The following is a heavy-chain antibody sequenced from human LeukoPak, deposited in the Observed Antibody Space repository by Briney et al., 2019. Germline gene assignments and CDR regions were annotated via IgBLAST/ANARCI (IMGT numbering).Heavy chain of an antibody. CDR2: IWYDGSNK. Sequence: GGSLRLSCAASGFTFSSYGMHWVRQAPGKGLEWVAVIWYDGSNKYYADSVKGRFTISRDNSKNALYLQMNSLRAEDTAVYYCARDKGPRGRGYFDYWGQGTLVTVSS. J-gene: IGHJ4*02. D-gene: IGHD2-15*01. CDR3: ARDKGPRGRGYFDY. V-gene: IGHV3-33*01. CDR1: GFTFSSYG.